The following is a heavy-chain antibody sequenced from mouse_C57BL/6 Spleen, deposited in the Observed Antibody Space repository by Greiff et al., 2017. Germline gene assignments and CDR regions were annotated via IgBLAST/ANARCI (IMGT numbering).Heavy chain of an antibody. V-gene: IGHV5-17*01. CDR2: ISSGSSTI. CDR1: GFTFSDYG. J-gene: IGHJ3*01. CDR3: ARGEGYDDEFAY. D-gene: IGHD2-2*01. Sequence: EVKLVESGGGLVKPGGSLKLSCAASGFTFSDYGMHWVRQAPEKGLEWVAYISSGSSTIYYADTVKGRFTISRDNAKNTLFLQMTSLRSEDTAMYYCARGEGYDDEFAYWGQGTLVTVSA.